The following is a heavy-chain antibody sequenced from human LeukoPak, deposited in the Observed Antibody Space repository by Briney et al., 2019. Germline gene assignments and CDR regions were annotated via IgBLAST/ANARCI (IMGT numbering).Heavy chain of an antibody. V-gene: IGHV4-59*01. CDR3: ASGIAVAGDFGY. CDR2: IYYSGST. CDR1: GGSISSYY. D-gene: IGHD6-19*01. J-gene: IGHJ4*02. Sequence: SSETLSLTCTVPGGSISSYYWSWIRQPPGKGLEWIGYIYYSGSTNYNPSLKSRVTISVDTSKNQFSLKLSSVTAADTAVYYCASGIAVAGDFGYWGQGTLVTVSS.